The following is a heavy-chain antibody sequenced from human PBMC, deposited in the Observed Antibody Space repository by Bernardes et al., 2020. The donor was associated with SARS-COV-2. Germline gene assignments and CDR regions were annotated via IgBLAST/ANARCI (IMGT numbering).Heavy chain of an antibody. CDR3: ARRDYRLDY. V-gene: IGHV3-21*04. D-gene: IGHD2-21*01. CDR2: ISNSGNYI. Sequence: GSLSLSCTASGFIVSHSYMNWVRPAPGRGLEWVASISNSGNYIFYADSVKGRFTLSRDNAKNSVYLQMNGLRAEDTGIYYCARRDYRLDYWGQGALVTVSS. CDR1: GFIVSHSY. J-gene: IGHJ4*02.